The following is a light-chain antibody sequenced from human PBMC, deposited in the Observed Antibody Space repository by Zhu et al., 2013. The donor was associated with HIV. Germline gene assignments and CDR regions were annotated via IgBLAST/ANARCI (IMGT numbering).Light chain of an antibody. CDR1: QTIRNNF. J-gene: IGKJ4*01. V-gene: IGKV3-20*01. CDR2: GAS. CDR3: QQYGTSHT. Sequence: EIVLTQSPGTLSLSPGESATLSCRASQTIRNNFLAWYQQKPGQAPRLLIYGASSRATGIPDRFSGSGSGTDFTLTISRLEPEDFAVYYCQQYGTSHTFGGGTKVEIK.